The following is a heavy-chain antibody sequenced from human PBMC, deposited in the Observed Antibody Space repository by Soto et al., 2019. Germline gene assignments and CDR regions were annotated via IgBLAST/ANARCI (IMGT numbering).Heavy chain of an antibody. J-gene: IGHJ6*02. CDR2: IYPGDSDT. D-gene: IGHD3-10*01. CDR1: GYSFTSYW. CDR3: ARLGGGSGSYYNVYYYYGMDV. V-gene: IGHV5-51*01. Sequence: KVSCKGSGYSFTSYWIGWVRQMPGKGLEWMGIIYPGDSDTRYSPSFQGQVTISADKSISTAYLQWSSLKASDTAMYYCARLGGGSGSYYNVYYYYGMDVWGQGTTVTVSS.